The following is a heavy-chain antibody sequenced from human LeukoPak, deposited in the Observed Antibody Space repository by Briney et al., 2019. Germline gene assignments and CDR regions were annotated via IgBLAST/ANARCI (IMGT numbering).Heavy chain of an antibody. Sequence: SETLSLTCIVSGGSISSLNLWSWLRQPPGKGLEWIGEMYLGGTTNFNPSLKSRVTILIDKSKNQLSLQLTSVTAADTAVYYCARVASPFPFDYWGQGTLVTVSS. CDR1: GGSISSLNL. V-gene: IGHV4-4*02. D-gene: IGHD2/OR15-2a*01. J-gene: IGHJ4*02. CDR2: MYLGGTT. CDR3: ARVASPFPFDY.